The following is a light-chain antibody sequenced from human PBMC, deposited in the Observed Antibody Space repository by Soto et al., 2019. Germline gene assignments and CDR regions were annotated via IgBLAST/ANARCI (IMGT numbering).Light chain of an antibody. CDR2: EGS. V-gene: IGLV2-14*02. Sequence: QSALTQPASVSGSPGQSITISCTGTSSDVGSYNLVSWYQQHPGKAPKLMIYEGSKRPSGISNRFSGSKSGNTASLTISGLQAEDEADYYCSSYTISNTLPFVFGTGTKLTVL. CDR1: SSDVGSYNL. J-gene: IGLJ1*01. CDR3: SSYTISNTLPFV.